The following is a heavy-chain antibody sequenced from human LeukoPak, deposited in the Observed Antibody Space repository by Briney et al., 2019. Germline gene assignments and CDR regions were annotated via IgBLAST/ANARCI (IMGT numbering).Heavy chain of an antibody. D-gene: IGHD2-2*01. V-gene: IGHV3-49*03. CDR1: GFTFGDYA. CDR3: TREGRSSTSLHFDY. CDR2: IRSKAYGGTT. Sequence: GRSLRLSCTASGFTFGDYAMSWFRQAPGKGLEWVGFIRSKAYGGTTEYAASVKGRFTISRDDSKSIAYLQMNSLKTEDAAVYYCTREGRSSTSLHFDYWGQGTLVTVSS. J-gene: IGHJ4*02.